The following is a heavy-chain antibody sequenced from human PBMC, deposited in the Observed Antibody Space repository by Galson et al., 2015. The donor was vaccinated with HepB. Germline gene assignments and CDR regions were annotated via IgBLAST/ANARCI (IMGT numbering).Heavy chain of an antibody. D-gene: IGHD6-19*01. CDR1: GGSISSSSYY. J-gene: IGHJ4*02. Sequence: SETLSLTCTVSGGSISSSSYYWGWIRQPPGRGLEWIGSIYYSGSTYYNQSLKSRVTISVDTSKNQFSLTLSSVTAADTAVYYCAIRPFYSSGWPYWGQGTLVTVSS. CDR3: AIRPFYSSGWPY. CDR2: IYYSGST. V-gene: IGHV4-39*01.